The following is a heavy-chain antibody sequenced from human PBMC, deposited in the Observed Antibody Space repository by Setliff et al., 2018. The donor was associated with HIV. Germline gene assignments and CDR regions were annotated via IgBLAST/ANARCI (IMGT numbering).Heavy chain of an antibody. Sequence: PGGSLRLSCAASGFTFSSYSMNWVRQAPGKGLEWLSYISSSSSSIYHADSVKGRFTISRDNAKNSLYLQMNSLRAEDTAVYYCARSVTGYYYYGMDVWGQGTLVTVSS. D-gene: IGHD2-8*02. CDR2: ISSSSSSI. V-gene: IGHV3-48*01. J-gene: IGHJ6*02. CDR3: ARSVTGYYYYGMDV. CDR1: GFTFSSYS.